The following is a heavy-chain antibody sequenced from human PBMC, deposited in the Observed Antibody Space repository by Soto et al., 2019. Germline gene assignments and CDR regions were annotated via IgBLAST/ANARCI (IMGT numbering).Heavy chain of an antibody. CDR3: ARVWYGSGSYYYYYYMDV. CDR2: ISAYNGNT. V-gene: IGHV1-18*01. J-gene: IGHJ6*03. Sequence: ASVKVSCKASGYTFTSYGISWVRQAPGQGLEWMGWISAYNGNTNYAQKLQGRVTMTTDTSTSTAYMELRSLRSDDKAVYYCARVWYGSGSYYYYYYMDVWGKGTTVTVSS. CDR1: GYTFTSYG. D-gene: IGHD3-10*01.